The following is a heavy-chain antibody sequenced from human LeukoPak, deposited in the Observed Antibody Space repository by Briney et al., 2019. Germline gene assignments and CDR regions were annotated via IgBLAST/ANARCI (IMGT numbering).Heavy chain of an antibody. CDR1: GFTFSSYS. CDR3: AKGIAVALFDY. D-gene: IGHD6-19*01. CDR2: ISGSGGST. J-gene: IGHJ4*02. Sequence: GGSLRLSCAASGFTFSSYSMMWVRQAPGKGLEWVSAISGSGGSTYYADSVKGRFTISRDNSKNTLYLQMNSLRAEDTAVYYCAKGIAVALFDYWGQGTLVTVSS. V-gene: IGHV3-23*01.